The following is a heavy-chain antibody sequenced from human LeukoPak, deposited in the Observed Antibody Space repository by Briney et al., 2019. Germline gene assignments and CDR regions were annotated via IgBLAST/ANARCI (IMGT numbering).Heavy chain of an antibody. V-gene: IGHV1-69*05. Sequence: GSSVKVSCKASGGTVSSYAISWVRQAPGQGLEWMGRIIPIFGTANYAQKFQGRVTITTDESTSTAYMELSSLRSEDTAVYYCARDWTPYYYDSSGSSGYFDYWGQGTLVTVSS. J-gene: IGHJ4*02. D-gene: IGHD3-22*01. CDR1: GGTVSSYA. CDR3: ARDWTPYYYDSSGSSGYFDY. CDR2: IIPIFGTA.